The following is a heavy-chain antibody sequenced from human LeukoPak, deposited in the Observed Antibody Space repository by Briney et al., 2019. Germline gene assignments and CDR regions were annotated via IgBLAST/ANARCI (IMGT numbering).Heavy chain of an antibody. J-gene: IGHJ5*02. D-gene: IGHD4-11*01. CDR1: GFTFSGYG. V-gene: IGHV3-30*02. Sequence: PGGSLRLSCAASGFTFSGYGMHWVRQAPGKGLEWVTFIRYDESNKYYADSVKGRFTISRDNSRNTMYLQMNSLRAEDTAVYYCARGAGDMTTYWFDPWGQGTLVTVSS. CDR2: IRYDESNK. CDR3: ARGAGDMTTYWFDP.